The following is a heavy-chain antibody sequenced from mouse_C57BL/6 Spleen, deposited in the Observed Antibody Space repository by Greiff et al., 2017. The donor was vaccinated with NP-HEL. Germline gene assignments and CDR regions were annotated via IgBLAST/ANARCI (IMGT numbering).Heavy chain of an antibody. D-gene: IGHD2-1*01. J-gene: IGHJ3*01. Sequence: VQLQESGPGLVAPSHCLSITCTVSGFSLTSYAISWVRQPPGKGLEWLGVIWTGGGKNYNSALKSRLSISKDNSKSQVFLKMNSLQTDDTARYYCARHYYASAWFAYWGQGTLVTVSA. CDR1: GFSLTSYA. CDR2: IWTGGGK. V-gene: IGHV2-9-1*01. CDR3: ARHYYASAWFAY.